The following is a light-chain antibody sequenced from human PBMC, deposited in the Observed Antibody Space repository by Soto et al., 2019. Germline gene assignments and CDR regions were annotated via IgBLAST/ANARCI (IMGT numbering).Light chain of an antibody. CDR3: QQTYSTPIT. J-gene: IGKJ5*01. CDR2: AAS. CDR1: QSISNY. Sequence: IRMTQSPSSLSASTGDRVTIACLASQSISNYLNWYQQRPGKAPKLLIYAASSLQSGVPSRFSGSGSGTDFTLTISSLQPEDFVTYYCQQTYSTPITFGQGTRLEIK. V-gene: IGKV1-39*01.